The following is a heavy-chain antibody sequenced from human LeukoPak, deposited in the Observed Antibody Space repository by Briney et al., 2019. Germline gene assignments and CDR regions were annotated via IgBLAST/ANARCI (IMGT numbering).Heavy chain of an antibody. J-gene: IGHJ6*03. CDR2: ISTSGSII. V-gene: IGHV3-48*03. D-gene: IGHD6-13*01. CDR3: ARDATTEPGTVYMDV. CDR1: GFTFSDYE. Sequence: GGSLRLSCAASGFTFSDYEMNWVRQAPGKGLEWILHISTSGSIIHYADSVKGRFTISRDNAKNSLYLQMNSLRAEDTALYFCARDATTEPGTVYMDVWGKGTTVTVSS.